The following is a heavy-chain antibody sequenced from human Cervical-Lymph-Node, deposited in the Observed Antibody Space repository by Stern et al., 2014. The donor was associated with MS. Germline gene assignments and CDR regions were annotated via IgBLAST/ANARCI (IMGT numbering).Heavy chain of an antibody. J-gene: IGHJ4*02. V-gene: IGHV1-69*01. CDR2: IIPMSGTE. CDR3: ARDLSGIGYYDY. CDR1: GGTFTTYA. Sequence: QVPLVESGAEVKKPGSPVRVSCKASGGTFTTYAISWVRQAPGQGLEWMGGIIPMSGTEKYAQKFQGRVTITADASTTTAYMELSSLKFDDTAVYYCARDLSGIGYYDYWGQGTLVAVSS. D-gene: IGHD3-22*01.